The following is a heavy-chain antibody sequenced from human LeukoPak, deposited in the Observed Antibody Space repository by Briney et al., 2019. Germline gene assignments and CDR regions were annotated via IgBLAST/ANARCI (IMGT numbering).Heavy chain of an antibody. D-gene: IGHD3-22*01. J-gene: IGHJ4*02. CDR2: INPSGGST. CDR3: AGEGHYYDSSGTFDY. V-gene: IGHV1-46*01. CDR1: GYTFTSYY. Sequence: ASVKVSCKASGYTFTSYYMHWVRQAPGQGLEWMGIINPSGGSTSYAQKFQGRVTMTRDMSTSIVYMELSSLRSEDTAVYYCAGEGHYYDSSGTFDYWGQGTLVTVSS.